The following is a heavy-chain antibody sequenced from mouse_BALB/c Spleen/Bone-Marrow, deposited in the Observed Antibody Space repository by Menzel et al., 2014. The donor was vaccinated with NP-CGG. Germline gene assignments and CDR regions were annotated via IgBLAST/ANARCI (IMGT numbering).Heavy chain of an antibody. CDR3: ARGVRGYDGFAY. J-gene: IGHJ3*01. D-gene: IGHD2-2*01. Sequence: VQVVESGAELAKPGASVKMSCKASGYTFTSYWMHWVKRRPGQGLEWIGYINPSTGYTKYNQKFKDKAILTADKSSSTAYMQLSGLTSEDSAVYYCARGVRGYDGFAYWGQGTLVTVSA. CDR1: GYTFTSYW. CDR2: INPSTGYT. V-gene: IGHV1-7*01.